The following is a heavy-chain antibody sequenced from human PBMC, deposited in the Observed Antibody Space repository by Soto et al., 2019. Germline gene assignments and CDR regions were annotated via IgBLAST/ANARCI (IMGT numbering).Heavy chain of an antibody. J-gene: IGHJ5*02. CDR3: ARCAIFGVVIPNNWFDP. CDR2: ISSSGSTI. D-gene: IGHD3-3*01. V-gene: IGHV3-48*03. CDR1: GFTFSSYE. Sequence: GGSLRLSCAASGFTFSSYEMNWVRQAPGKGLEWVSYISSSGSTIYYADSVKGRFTISRDNAKNSLYLQMNSLRAEDTAVYYCARCAIFGVVIPNNWFDPWGRGTLVTVSS.